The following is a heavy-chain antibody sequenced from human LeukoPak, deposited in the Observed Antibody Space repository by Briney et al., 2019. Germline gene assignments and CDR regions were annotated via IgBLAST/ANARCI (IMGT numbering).Heavy chain of an antibody. J-gene: IGHJ4*02. D-gene: IGHD5-24*01. Sequence: SETLSLTCTVSGYSISSGYYWGWIRQPPGKGLAWIGSIYHSGSTYYNPSLKSRVTISVDTSKNQFSLKLSSVTAADTAVYYCARDVTGDGYNYYDYWGQGTLVTVSS. CDR2: IYHSGST. V-gene: IGHV4-38-2*02. CDR1: GYSISSGYY. CDR3: ARDVTGDGYNYYDY.